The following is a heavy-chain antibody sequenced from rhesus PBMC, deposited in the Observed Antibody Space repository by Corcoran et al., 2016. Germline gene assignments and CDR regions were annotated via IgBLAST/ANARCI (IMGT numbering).Heavy chain of an antibody. D-gene: IGHD6-25*01. Sequence: EVQLIESGGGLVQPGGSLRLSWAAPGFTFRDHYLPWVRQAPGKGLEWVAFIRGRAYGGTPQYAASVEGRFTISRDDSKAIAYLQMNSLRAEDTAVYYCTRVAAAGVDYWGQGVLVTVSS. CDR3: TRVAAAGVDY. V-gene: IGHV3-184*01. CDR1: GFTFRDHY. CDR2: IRGRAYGGTP. J-gene: IGHJ4*01.